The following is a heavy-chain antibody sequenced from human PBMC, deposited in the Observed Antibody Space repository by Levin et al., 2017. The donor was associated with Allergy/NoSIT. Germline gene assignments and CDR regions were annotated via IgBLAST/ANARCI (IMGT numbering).Heavy chain of an antibody. CDR1: GFSLSTSGVG. V-gene: IGHV2-5*02. D-gene: IGHD7-27*01. CDR3: AHHTGDQDAFDI. CDR2: IYWDDDK. J-gene: IGHJ3*02. Sequence: SGPTLVKPTQTLTLTCTFSGFSLSTSGVGVGWIRQPPGKALEWLALIYWDDDKRYSPSLKSRRTITKDTSKNQVVLTMTNMDPVDTATYYCAHHTGDQDAFDIWGQGTMVTVSS.